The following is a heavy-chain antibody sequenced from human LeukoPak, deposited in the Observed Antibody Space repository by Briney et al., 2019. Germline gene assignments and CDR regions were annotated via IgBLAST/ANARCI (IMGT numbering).Heavy chain of an antibody. CDR3: AKQGYRRYYFDY. CDR2: IRYDGSNK. CDR1: GFTFSSYG. Sequence: GGSLRLSCAASGFTFSSYGMHWVRQAPGKGLEWVAFIRYDGSNKYYADSVKGRFTISRDNSKNTLYLQMNSLRAEDTAVYYCAKQGYRRYYFDYWGQGTLVTVSS. D-gene: IGHD2-2*01. V-gene: IGHV3-30*02. J-gene: IGHJ4*02.